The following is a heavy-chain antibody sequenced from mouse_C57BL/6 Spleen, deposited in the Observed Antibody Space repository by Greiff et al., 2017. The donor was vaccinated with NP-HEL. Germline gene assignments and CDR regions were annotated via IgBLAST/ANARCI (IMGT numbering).Heavy chain of an antibody. CDR2: IWTGGGT. CDR1: GFSLTSYA. V-gene: IGHV2-9-1*01. J-gene: IGHJ3*01. CDR3: ARTRSYYDSWFAY. D-gene: IGHD2-4*01. Sequence: VKLMESGPGLVAPSQCLSITCTVSGFSLTSYAISWVRQPPGKGLEWLGVIWTGGGTNYNSALNSRLSISKDNSKGQVFLKMNSLQTDDTARYYCARTRSYYDSWFAYWGQGTLVTVSA.